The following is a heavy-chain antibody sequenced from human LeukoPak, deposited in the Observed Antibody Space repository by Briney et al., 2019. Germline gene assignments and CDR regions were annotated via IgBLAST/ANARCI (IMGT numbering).Heavy chain of an antibody. D-gene: IGHD3-22*01. CDR1: GGSVSSYY. Sequence: ETLSLTCTVSGGSVSSYYWSWIRQPAGKGLEWVSSISSSSSYIYYADSVKGRFTISRDNAKNSLYLQMNSLRAEDTAVYYCARDLRPNYYDSSGYYGVGFDYWGQGTLVTVSS. CDR2: ISSSSSYI. J-gene: IGHJ4*02. CDR3: ARDLRPNYYDSSGYYGVGFDY. V-gene: IGHV3-21*01.